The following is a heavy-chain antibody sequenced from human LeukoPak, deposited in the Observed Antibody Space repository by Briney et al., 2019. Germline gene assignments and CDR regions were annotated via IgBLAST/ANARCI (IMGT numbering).Heavy chain of an antibody. D-gene: IGHD5-24*01. CDR1: GDSVSSNSSA. Sequence: SQTLSLTCAISGDSVSSNSSACNWIRQSPSRGLEWLGRTYYRSKWYNDYAVTVKSRITINPDTSKNQFSLQLNSVTPEDTAVYYCARGGQGDGYSADEAFDFWGQGTMVTVSS. V-gene: IGHV6-1*01. CDR3: ARGGQGDGYSADEAFDF. J-gene: IGHJ3*01. CDR2: TYYRSKWYN.